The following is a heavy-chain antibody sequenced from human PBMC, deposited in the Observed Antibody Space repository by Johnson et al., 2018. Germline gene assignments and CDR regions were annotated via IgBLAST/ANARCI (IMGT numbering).Heavy chain of an antibody. V-gene: IGHV6-1*01. D-gene: IGHD4-17*01. CDR2: TYYRSKWYT. CDR1: GDSVSSNSAA. J-gene: IGHJ3*02. CDR3: ARDSDYAPRGDAFDI. Sequence: QVQLQEAGPTLVKPSQTLALTCDISGDSVSSNSAAWNWIRQSPSRGLEWLGRTYYRSKWYTEYAVTVKSRIIIKPDTSKNRFSLQLNSVTPEDTAVYYCARDSDYAPRGDAFDIWGQGTMVTVSS.